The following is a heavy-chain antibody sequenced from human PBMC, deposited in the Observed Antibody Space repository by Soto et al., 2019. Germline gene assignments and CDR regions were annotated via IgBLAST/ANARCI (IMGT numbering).Heavy chain of an antibody. V-gene: IGHV1-69*04. CDR1: GGTFSNDI. D-gene: IGHD5-12*01. Sequence: SVKVSCKSSGGTFSNDIITCVRQAPGQGLEWMGRIIPLLDITNYAQKFQGRVTITADKSTSTAYMELNSLRSEDTAVYYCARDSPIGSTYSGYDGIDYWGQGTLVTVSS. CDR2: IIPLLDIT. J-gene: IGHJ4*02. CDR3: ARDSPIGSTYSGYDGIDY.